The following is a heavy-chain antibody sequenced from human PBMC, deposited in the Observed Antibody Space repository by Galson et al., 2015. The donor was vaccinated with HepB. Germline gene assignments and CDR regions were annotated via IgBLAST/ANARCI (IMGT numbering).Heavy chain of an antibody. Sequence: SLRLSCAASGFSFSDYWMTWVRQAPGKGLEWVANIKKDGSFKNYVDSVKGRFIISRDNAKDSLFLQMNSLRGEDTAVYYCARHGSWTIDFWGQGTMVTVSS. CDR2: IKKDGSFK. CDR1: GFSFSDYW. CDR3: ARHGSWTIDF. D-gene: IGHD3/OR15-3a*01. V-gene: IGHV3-7*03. J-gene: IGHJ3*01.